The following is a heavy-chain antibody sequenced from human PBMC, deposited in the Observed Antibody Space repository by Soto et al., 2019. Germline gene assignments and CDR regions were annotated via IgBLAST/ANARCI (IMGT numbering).Heavy chain of an antibody. J-gene: IGHJ6*02. CDR1: GYTFTSYD. CDR2: MNPIFGTA. V-gene: IGHV1-69*13. Sequence: SVKVSCKASGYTFTSYDLSWVRQATGQGLEWMGGMNPIFGTADYAQKFQGRVTITADESTSTAYMELSSLRSEDTAVYYCARVPVAGIIYYYGMDVWGQGTTVTVSS. D-gene: IGHD6-19*01. CDR3: ARVPVAGIIYYYGMDV.